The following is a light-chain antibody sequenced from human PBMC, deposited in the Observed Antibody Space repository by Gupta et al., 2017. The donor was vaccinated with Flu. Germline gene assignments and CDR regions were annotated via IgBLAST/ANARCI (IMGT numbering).Light chain of an antibody. CDR2: KAS. J-gene: IGKJ2*03. CDR1: QTITNW. CDR3: QQHKSYSS. Sequence: DIQMTQSPSTLYASIGDRVTIPCRASQTITNWLAWYQQKPGKAPKLLINKASTLESGVPARFNGSGSGTEFNLTISSLQPDDFATYYCQQHKSYSSFGQGTKLEIK. V-gene: IGKV1-5*03.